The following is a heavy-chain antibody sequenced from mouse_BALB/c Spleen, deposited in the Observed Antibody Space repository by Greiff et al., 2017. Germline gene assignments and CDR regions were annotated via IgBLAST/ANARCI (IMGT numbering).Heavy chain of an antibody. V-gene: IGHV1-9*01. CDR1: GYTFSSYW. J-gene: IGHJ3*01. Sequence: QVQLQQSGAELMKPGASVKISCKATGYTFSSYWIEWVKQRPGHGLEWIGEILPGSGSTNYNEKFKGKATFTADTSSNTAYMQLSSLTSEDSAVYYCARWGYYIAYWGQGTLVTVSA. D-gene: IGHD2-12*01. CDR2: ILPGSGST. CDR3: ARWGYYIAY.